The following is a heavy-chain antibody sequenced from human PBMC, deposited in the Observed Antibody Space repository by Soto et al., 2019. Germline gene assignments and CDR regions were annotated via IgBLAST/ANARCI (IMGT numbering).Heavy chain of an antibody. CDR3: AKDPPTTGTTFDY. Sequence: GGSLRLSCAASGFTFSSYSMNWVRQAPGKGLEWVSSISSSSSYIYYADSVKGRFTISRDNAKNSLYLQINGLRAEDTAVYYCAKDPPTTGTTFDYWGRGTLVTVSS. CDR2: ISSSSSYI. J-gene: IGHJ4*02. CDR1: GFTFSSYS. D-gene: IGHD1-1*01. V-gene: IGHV3-21*04.